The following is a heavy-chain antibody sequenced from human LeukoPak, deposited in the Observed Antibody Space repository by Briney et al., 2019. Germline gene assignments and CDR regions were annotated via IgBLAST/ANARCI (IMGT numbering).Heavy chain of an antibody. J-gene: IGHJ4*02. CDR2: IYGGGTT. Sequence: GGSLRLSCAASGFTVSTNYMNWVRQAPGKGLEWVSVIYGGGTTYYADSVKGRFTISRHNSKNTVYLQMNSLRAEDTAVYYCARDGINSGYSASFDSWGQGTLVTVSS. D-gene: IGHD3-22*01. CDR1: GFTVSTNY. CDR3: ARDGINSGYSASFDS. V-gene: IGHV3-53*04.